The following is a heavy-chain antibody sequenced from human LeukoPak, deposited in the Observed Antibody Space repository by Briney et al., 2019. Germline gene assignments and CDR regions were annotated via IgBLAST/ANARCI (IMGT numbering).Heavy chain of an antibody. CDR1: GFTFSNYW. Sequence: EGSLRLSCAASGFTFSNYWMHWIRQVPGKGLVWVSHIKYDGSATNYADSVKGRFTISRDNAKNTLYLQMNSLRAEDTAVYYCSLGQAHGMDVWGQGTTVTVSS. D-gene: IGHD3-16*01. CDR3: SLGQAHGMDV. J-gene: IGHJ6*02. CDR2: IKYDGSAT. V-gene: IGHV3-74*01.